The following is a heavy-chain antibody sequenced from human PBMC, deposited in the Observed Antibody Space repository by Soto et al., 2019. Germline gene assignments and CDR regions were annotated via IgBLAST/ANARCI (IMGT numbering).Heavy chain of an antibody. Sequence: QVQLVQSGAEVKKPGASVKVSCKASGYTFTSYYMHWVRQAPGQGLEWMGIINPSGGSTSYAQKFKGRVTMTRDTSTGTAYMELSSLRSEDTAVYYCASWDESSWRGGVDYWGQGTLVTVSS. CDR1: GYTFTSYY. J-gene: IGHJ4*02. CDR2: INPSGGST. D-gene: IGHD6-13*01. V-gene: IGHV1-46*01. CDR3: ASWDESSWRGGVDY.